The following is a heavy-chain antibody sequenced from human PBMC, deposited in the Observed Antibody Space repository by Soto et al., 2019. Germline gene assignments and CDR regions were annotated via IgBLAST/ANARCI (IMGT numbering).Heavy chain of an antibody. CDR1: GLSVSSSD. J-gene: IGHJ6*02. CDR2: IYSGGST. Sequence: GGSLRLSCAASGLSVSSSDMSWVRQASGKGLEWVSVIYSGGSTHDADSVKGRFTISRDNSKNTVHLQMNSLRVDDTAVYFCSASSRNEYHFAMDAWGQGTTVTVSS. CDR3: SASSRNEYHFAMDA. V-gene: IGHV3-53*01. D-gene: IGHD6-6*01.